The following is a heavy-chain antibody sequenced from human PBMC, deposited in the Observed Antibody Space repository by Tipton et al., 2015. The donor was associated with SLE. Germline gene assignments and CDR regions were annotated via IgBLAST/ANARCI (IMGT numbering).Heavy chain of an antibody. Sequence: TLSLTCTVSGGSISSYYWSWIRQPPGKGLEWIGYIYYSGSTNYNPSLKSRGTISVDTSKNQFSLKLSSVTAADTAVYYCAREEAARPGWYFDLWGRGTLVTVSS. CDR3: AREEAARPGWYFDL. CDR1: GGSISSYY. J-gene: IGHJ2*01. D-gene: IGHD6-6*01. V-gene: IGHV4-59*01. CDR2: IYYSGST.